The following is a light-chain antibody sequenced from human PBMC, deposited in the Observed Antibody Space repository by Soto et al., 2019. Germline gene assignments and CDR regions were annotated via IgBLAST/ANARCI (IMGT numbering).Light chain of an antibody. J-gene: IGLJ1*01. Sequence: QSALTQPPSASGSPGQSVTISCTGTSSDVGGYNYVSWYQHHPGNAPKLMIYEVNKRTSGVPDRFSGSKSGNTAYLTVSGLQAEDEADYYCSSYAGSNTPYVFGTGTKLTVL. CDR2: EVN. CDR3: SSYAGSNTPYV. V-gene: IGLV2-8*01. CDR1: SSDVGGYNY.